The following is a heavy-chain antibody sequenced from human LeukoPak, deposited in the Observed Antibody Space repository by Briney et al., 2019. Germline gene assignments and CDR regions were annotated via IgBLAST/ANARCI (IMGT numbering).Heavy chain of an antibody. Sequence: PSQTLSLTCATSGDSVSSNSAAWNWIRQSPSRGLEWLGRTYYRSKWYNDYAVSVKSRITINPDTSKNQFSLQLNSVTPEDSAVYYCARDGRPGYYGSGRRHPDLSFGYWGQGTLVTVSS. CDR2: TYYRSKWYN. CDR3: ARDGRPGYYGSGRRHPDLSFGY. V-gene: IGHV6-1*01. CDR1: GDSVSSNSAA. J-gene: IGHJ4*02. D-gene: IGHD3-10*01.